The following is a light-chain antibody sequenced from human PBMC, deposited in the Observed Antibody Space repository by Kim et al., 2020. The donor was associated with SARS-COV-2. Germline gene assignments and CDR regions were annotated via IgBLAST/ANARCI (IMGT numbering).Light chain of an antibody. V-gene: IGLV10-54*01. CDR3: LSWDSSLSGWV. CDR1: SKNIGHKG. Sequence: QTATLTWTGKSKNIGHKGTAGLQHNQGHPPKLLAYRNNDRPSGISERFSASTSGNTASLTITGLQPEDEADYYCLSWDSSLSGWVFGGGTQLTVL. CDR2: RNN. J-gene: IGLJ3*02.